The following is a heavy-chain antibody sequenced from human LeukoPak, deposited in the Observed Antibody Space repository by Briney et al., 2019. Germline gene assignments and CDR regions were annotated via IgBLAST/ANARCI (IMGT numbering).Heavy chain of an antibody. V-gene: IGHV4-4*07. Sequence: PSETLSLTCTVSGGSISSYYWSWIRQPAGKGLEWIGRIYTSGSTNYNPSLKSRVTISVDTSKNQFSLKLSSVTAADTAVYYCARQVYYYDSSGYYAREKYYFDYWGQGTLVTVSS. J-gene: IGHJ4*02. CDR1: GGSISSYY. D-gene: IGHD3-22*01. CDR2: IYTSGST. CDR3: ARQVYYYDSSGYYAREKYYFDY.